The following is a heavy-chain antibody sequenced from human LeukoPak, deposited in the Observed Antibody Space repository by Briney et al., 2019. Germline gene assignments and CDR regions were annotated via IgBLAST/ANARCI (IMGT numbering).Heavy chain of an antibody. CDR2: IRYDGSNK. J-gene: IGHJ4*02. Sequence: GGSLRLSCAASGFTFSSYGMHWVRQAPGKGLEWVAFIRYDGSNKYYADSVKGRFTISRDSSKNTLYLQMNSLRAEDTAVYYCAKEKGITSSAVYYWGQGTLVTVSS. CDR1: GFTFSSYG. CDR3: AKEKGITSSAVYY. V-gene: IGHV3-30*02. D-gene: IGHD3-10*01.